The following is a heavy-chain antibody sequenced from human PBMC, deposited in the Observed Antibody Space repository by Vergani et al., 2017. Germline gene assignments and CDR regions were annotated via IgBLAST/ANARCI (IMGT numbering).Heavy chain of an antibody. J-gene: IGHJ3*02. CDR2: IKQDGSEK. Sequence: EVQLVESGGGLVQPGGSLRLSCAASGFTFSSYWMSWVRQAPGKGLEWVANIKQDGSEKYYVDSVKGRFTISRDNAKNSLYLEMNSLRAEDTAVYYCARDSRHITMIVVVSGGGFDIWGQGTMGTVAS. CDR3: ARDSRHITMIVVVSGGGFDI. V-gene: IGHV3-7*03. D-gene: IGHD3-22*01. CDR1: GFTFSSYW.